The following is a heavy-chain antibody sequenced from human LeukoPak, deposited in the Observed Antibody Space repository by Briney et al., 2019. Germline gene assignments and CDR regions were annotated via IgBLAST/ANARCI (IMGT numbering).Heavy chain of an antibody. V-gene: IGHV3-33*01. CDR1: GFTFSSYG. Sequence: GGSLRLSCAASGFTFSSYGMHWVRQAPGKGLEWVAVIWYDGSNKYYADSGKGRFTISRDNSKNTLYLQMNSLRAEDTAVYYCARWVVVAATQYYYGMDVWGQGTTVTVSS. CDR3: ARWVVVAATQYYYGMDV. CDR2: IWYDGSNK. D-gene: IGHD2-15*01. J-gene: IGHJ6*02.